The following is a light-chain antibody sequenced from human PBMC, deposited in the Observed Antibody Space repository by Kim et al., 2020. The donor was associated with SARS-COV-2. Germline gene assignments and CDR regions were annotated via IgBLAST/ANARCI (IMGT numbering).Light chain of an antibody. J-gene: IGKJ4*01. CDR1: QDIITY. V-gene: IGKV3-11*01. Sequence: LSAGERATISCKARQDIITYLDWYQQKPGRAPRLLIYDASNRATGIPARFSGSGSGTDFTLTISSLEPEDFAIYYCQQHSSWPLTFGGGTRVDIK. CDR3: QQHSSWPLT. CDR2: DAS.